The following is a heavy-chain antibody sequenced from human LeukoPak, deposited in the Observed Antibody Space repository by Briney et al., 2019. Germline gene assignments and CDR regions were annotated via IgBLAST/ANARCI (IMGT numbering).Heavy chain of an antibody. CDR3: ARVGTWELQRVFDY. J-gene: IGHJ4*02. CDR1: GFMFSDYW. D-gene: IGHD1-1*01. CDR2: INRHGNEV. V-gene: IGHV3-7*01. Sequence: GGSLRLSCAASGFMFSDYWMTWVRQVPGTGLEWVANINRHGNEVHYVDSVKGRFTISRDNAKNSLYLQLDSLGVEDTAVYYCARVGTWELQRVFDYWGQGTLVTVSS.